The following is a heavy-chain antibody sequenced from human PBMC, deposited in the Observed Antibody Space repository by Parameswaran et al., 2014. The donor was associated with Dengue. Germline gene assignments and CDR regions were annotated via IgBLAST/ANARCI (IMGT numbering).Heavy chain of an antibody. CDR1: GGSINSGGYY. J-gene: IGHJ4*02. V-gene: IGHV4-31*03. D-gene: IGHD4-17*01. Sequence: ASETLSLTCTVSGGSINSGGYYWSWIRQHPEKGLELIGYIYYSGSAYYNPSLKSRVTISIDTSKNQFSLNLTSVTAADTAVYYCARDFAPVTKWGQGTLVTVSS. CDR2: IYYSGSA. CDR3: ARDFAPVTK.